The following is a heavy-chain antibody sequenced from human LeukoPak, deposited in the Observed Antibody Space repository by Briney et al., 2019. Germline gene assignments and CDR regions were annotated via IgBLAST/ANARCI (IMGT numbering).Heavy chain of an antibody. CDR1: GFTFSSYG. V-gene: IGHV3-33*01. J-gene: IGHJ4*02. CDR2: IWYDGSNK. Sequence: PGWSLRLSCAASGFTFSSYGMHWVRQAPGKGLEWVAVIWYDGSNKYYADSVKGRFTISRDNAKNTLYLQMNSLRVEDTAVYYCARGPANSGYGVDYWGQGTLVTVSS. CDR3: ARGPANSGYGVDY. D-gene: IGHD5-12*01.